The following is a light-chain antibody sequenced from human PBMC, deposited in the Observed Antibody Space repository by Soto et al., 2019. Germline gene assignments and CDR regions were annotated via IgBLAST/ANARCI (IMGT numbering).Light chain of an antibody. CDR1: SSDVGGYNY. Sequence: QSVLAQPASVSGSPGQSITISCTGTSSDVGGYNYVSWYQQHPGKAPKLMIYDVSNRPSGVSNRFSGSKAGNTASLTIPGLQAEDEADYYCSSYTSNSTLVGTGTKGTGL. J-gene: IGLJ1*01. CDR2: DVS. V-gene: IGLV2-14*01. CDR3: SSYTSNSTL.